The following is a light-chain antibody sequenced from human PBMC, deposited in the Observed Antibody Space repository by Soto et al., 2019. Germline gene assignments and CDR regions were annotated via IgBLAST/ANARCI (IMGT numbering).Light chain of an antibody. J-gene: IGKJ4*01. V-gene: IGKV3-20*01. CDR3: QQFSSYPLT. Sequence: EIGLTQSPGTMTLSPGERPTLSGXASQSVSSTYLIWYQQKPGQAPRLXIYGASSRATGVPDRFSGGGSGTDFTLTISRLEPEDFAVYYCQQFSSYPLTFGGGTKVDIK. CDR1: QSVSSTY. CDR2: GAS.